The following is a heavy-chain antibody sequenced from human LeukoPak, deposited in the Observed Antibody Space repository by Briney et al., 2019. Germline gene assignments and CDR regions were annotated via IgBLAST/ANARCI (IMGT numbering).Heavy chain of an antibody. CDR1: SYSFGTPNY. CDR2: FYLDGSI. V-gene: IGHV4-38-2*02. Sequence: SETLSLTCTVSSYSFGTPNYWGWIRQSPGKGLEWIGSFYLDGSIYYNPSLKNRVTTSLDKSKNQFSLRLNSVNAADTAVYYCAIRVETDAKYFDFWGQGTLVTVSS. D-gene: IGHD4-23*01. J-gene: IGHJ4*02. CDR3: AIRVETDAKYFDF.